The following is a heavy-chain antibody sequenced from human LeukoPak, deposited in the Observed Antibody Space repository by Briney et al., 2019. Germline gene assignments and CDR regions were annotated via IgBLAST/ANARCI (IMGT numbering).Heavy chain of an antibody. Sequence: SETLPLTFAVYGGSCSGYYWSWIRQPPGKGLQWIGEINHSGSTKYNPSLKSRVTISEDTSKHQFSLKLSSVTAADTAVYYCARGQYSSSPVFDFWGQGTLVTVSS. J-gene: IGHJ4*02. D-gene: IGHD6-6*01. CDR3: ARGQYSSSPVFDF. CDR1: GGSCSGYY. V-gene: IGHV4-34*01. CDR2: INHSGST.